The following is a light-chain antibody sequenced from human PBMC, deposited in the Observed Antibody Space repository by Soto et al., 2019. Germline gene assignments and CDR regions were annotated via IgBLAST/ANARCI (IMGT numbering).Light chain of an antibody. CDR3: QSYDSSLSGFVV. CDR1: SSNIGGGYD. CDR2: GNN. J-gene: IGLJ2*01. V-gene: IGLV1-40*01. Sequence: QSVLTQPPSVSGAPGQRVTISCTGSSSNIGGGYDVHWYQQLPGTAPKLLIFGNNNRPSGVPDRFSGSESGTSASLAITGLQAEDEAEYYCQSYDSSLSGFVVFGGGTKVTVL.